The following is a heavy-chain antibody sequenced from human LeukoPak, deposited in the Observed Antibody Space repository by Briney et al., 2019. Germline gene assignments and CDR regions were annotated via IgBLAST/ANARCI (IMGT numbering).Heavy chain of an antibody. D-gene: IGHD3-3*01. Sequence: SETLSLTCAVSGVSLSSYYWVWIRQSPEKGLEWIGEIKDVGSPNYNPTLKSRVTISIDTSKNQFSLHLISVTAADTAVYSCASGPLFWSGYYGAWYYDYWGPGNLVTVSS. CDR3: ASGPLFWSGYYGAWYYDY. J-gene: IGHJ4*02. CDR1: GVSLSSYY. CDR2: IKDVGSP. V-gene: IGHV4-34*01.